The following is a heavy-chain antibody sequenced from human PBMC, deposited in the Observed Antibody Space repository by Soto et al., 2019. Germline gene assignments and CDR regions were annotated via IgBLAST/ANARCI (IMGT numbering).Heavy chain of an antibody. D-gene: IGHD3-3*01. CDR3: ARALFGSDEY. Sequence: EVQLVESGGGLVQPGGSLRVSCAASGFTFSSAWMHWVRQAPGKGLVWVSRINPDGSIITYADSVKGRFTISRVNAKNTVYLQMNSLRVEDTAMYFCARALFGSDEYWGQGTLVTVSS. CDR2: INPDGSII. CDR1: GFTFSSAW. V-gene: IGHV3-74*01. J-gene: IGHJ4*02.